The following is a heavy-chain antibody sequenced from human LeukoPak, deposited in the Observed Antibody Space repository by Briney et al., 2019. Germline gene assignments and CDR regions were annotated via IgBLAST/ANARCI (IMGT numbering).Heavy chain of an antibody. CDR1: GGSISSSNW. Sequence: SGTLSLTCAVSGGSISSSNWWSWVRQPPGKGLEWIGEIYHSGSTNYDPSLKSRVTISVDKSKNQFSLKLSSVTAADTAVYYCARDRIAAAGPRWFDPWGQGTLVTVSS. D-gene: IGHD6-13*01. J-gene: IGHJ5*02. CDR2: IYHSGST. V-gene: IGHV4-4*02. CDR3: ARDRIAAAGPRWFDP.